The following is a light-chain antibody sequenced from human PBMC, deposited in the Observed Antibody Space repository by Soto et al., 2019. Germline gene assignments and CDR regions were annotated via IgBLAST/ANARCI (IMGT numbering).Light chain of an antibody. CDR2: DAS. J-gene: IGKJ5*01. V-gene: IGKV3-11*01. Sequence: VLTPSPVSLSLPPGARATLSFRASQSFRGLFACYQQKPRQAPRLLIYDASNRAAGILARFSGSGSGTDFTPAIISLEPEDFAMVYCHQSQYWPPITCGQGTRLEIK. CDR1: QSFRGL. CDR3: HQSQYWPPIT.